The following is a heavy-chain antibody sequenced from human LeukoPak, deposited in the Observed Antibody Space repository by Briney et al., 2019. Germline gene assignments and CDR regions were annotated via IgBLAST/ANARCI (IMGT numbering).Heavy chain of an antibody. CDR2: ICTSGST. Sequence: SETLSLTCTVSGGSISSYYWSWIRQPPGKGLEWIGYICTSGSTNYDPSLKSRVTISVDTSKNQFSLKLTSVTAADTAVYYCARQRGDCSSTTRYFDYWGQGTLVTVSS. CDR3: ARQRGDCSSTTRYFDY. V-gene: IGHV4-4*09. D-gene: IGHD2-2*01. CDR1: GGSISSYY. J-gene: IGHJ4*02.